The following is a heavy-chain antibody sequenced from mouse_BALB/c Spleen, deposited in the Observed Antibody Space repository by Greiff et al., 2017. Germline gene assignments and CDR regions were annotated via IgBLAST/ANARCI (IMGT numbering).Heavy chain of an antibody. Sequence: EVKLMESGAELVKPGASVKLSCTASGFNIKDTYMHWVKQRPEQGLEWIGRIDPANGNTKYDPKFQGKATITADTSSNTAYLQLSSLTSEDTAVYYCARAGLEYGNSFAMDYWGQGTSVTVSS. J-gene: IGHJ4*01. CDR2: IDPANGNT. CDR1: GFNIKDTY. D-gene: IGHD2-10*02. V-gene: IGHV14-3*02. CDR3: ARAGLEYGNSFAMDY.